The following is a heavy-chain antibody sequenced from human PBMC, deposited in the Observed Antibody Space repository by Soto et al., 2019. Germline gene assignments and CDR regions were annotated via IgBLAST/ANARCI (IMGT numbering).Heavy chain of an antibody. CDR2: INAGNGNT. J-gene: IGHJ6*02. Sequence: QVQLVQSGAEVKKPGASVKVSCKASGYTFTSYAMHWVRQAPGQRLEWMGWINAGNGNTKYSQKFQGRVTITRDTSASTADMELSSLRSEDTAVYYCARVGSGWLYYYYGMDVWGQGTTVTVSS. CDR1: GYTFTSYA. CDR3: ARVGSGWLYYYYGMDV. D-gene: IGHD6-19*01. V-gene: IGHV1-3*01.